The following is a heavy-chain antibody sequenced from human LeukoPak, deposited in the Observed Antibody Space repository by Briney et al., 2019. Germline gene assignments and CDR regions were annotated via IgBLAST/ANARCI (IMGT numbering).Heavy chain of an antibody. Sequence: ASVKVSCKASGGTFSSYAISWVRQAPGQGLEWMGRIIPILGIANYAQKFQGRVTITADKSTSTAYMELSSLRSEDTAVYYCARDGLDSSGSGVDYWGQGTLVTVSS. CDR3: ARDGLDSSGSGVDY. J-gene: IGHJ4*02. CDR1: GGTFSSYA. V-gene: IGHV1-69*04. CDR2: IIPILGIA. D-gene: IGHD3-22*01.